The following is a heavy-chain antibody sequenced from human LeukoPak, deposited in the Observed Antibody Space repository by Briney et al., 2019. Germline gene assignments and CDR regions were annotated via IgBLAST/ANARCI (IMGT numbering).Heavy chain of an antibody. J-gene: IGHJ5*02. D-gene: IGHD2-15*01. Sequence: SVKVSCKASGGTFSSYAISWVRQAPGQGLEWMGGIIPIFGTANYAQKFQGRVTITTDESTSTAYMELRSLRSDDTAVYYCARRYCSGGSCYSADRYNWFDPWGQGTLVTVSS. V-gene: IGHV1-69*05. CDR2: IIPIFGTA. CDR3: ARRYCSGGSCYSADRYNWFDP. CDR1: GGTFSSYA.